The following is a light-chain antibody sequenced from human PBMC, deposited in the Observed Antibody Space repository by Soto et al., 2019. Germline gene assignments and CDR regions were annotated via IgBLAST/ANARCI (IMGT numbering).Light chain of an antibody. V-gene: IGKV1-8*01. J-gene: IGKJ1*01. CDR3: QQYYSYPWT. Sequence: AIRMTQSPSSLSASTGDRVTITCRASQGISSYLAWYQQKPGKAPKLVIYAASILQSGVPSRFSGSGSGTDCTLTISCLQSEDFATYYCQQYYSYPWTFGQGTKVEIK. CDR1: QGISSY. CDR2: AAS.